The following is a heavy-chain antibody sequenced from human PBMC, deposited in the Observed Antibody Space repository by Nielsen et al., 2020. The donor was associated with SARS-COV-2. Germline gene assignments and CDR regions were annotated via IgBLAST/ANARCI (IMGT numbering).Heavy chain of an antibody. D-gene: IGHD3-22*01. V-gene: IGHV1-18*04. J-gene: IGHJ5*02. CDR1: SYTFTAYG. Sequence: ASVKVSCKASSYTFTAYGISWVRKAPGQGLEWMGWISGNSDSAKYVKKFLGRVIMTTDTSTSTAYLEVRSLRSDDTAVYYFASSAPPSGFNWFDPWDHGTLVTVSS. CDR2: ISGNSDSA. CDR3: ASSAPPSGFNWFDP.